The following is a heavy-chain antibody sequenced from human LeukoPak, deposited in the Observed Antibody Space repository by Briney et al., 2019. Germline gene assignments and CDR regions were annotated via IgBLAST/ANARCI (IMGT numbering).Heavy chain of an antibody. CDR2: ISGSGGST. CDR3: AKDPTRKYYYDSSGNLDAFDI. V-gene: IGHV3-23*01. D-gene: IGHD3-22*01. Sequence: PGGSLRLSCAASGFTFSSYSMNWVRQAPGKGLEWVSAISGSGGSTYYADSVKGRFTISRDNSKNTLYLQMDSLRAEDTAVYYCAKDPTRKYYYDSSGNLDAFDIWGQGTMVTVSS. J-gene: IGHJ3*02. CDR1: GFTFSSYS.